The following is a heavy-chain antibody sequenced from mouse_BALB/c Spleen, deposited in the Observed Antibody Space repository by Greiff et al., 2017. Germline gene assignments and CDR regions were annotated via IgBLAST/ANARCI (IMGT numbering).Heavy chain of an antibody. D-gene: IGHD4-1*01. V-gene: IGHV5-12-1*01. J-gene: IGHJ2*01. CDR2: ISSGGGST. CDR1: GFAFSSYD. CDR3: ARDWEYYFDY. Sequence: EVMLVESGGGLVKPGGSLKLSCAASGFAFSSYDMSWVRQTPEKRLEWVAYISSGGGSTYYPDTVKGRFTISRDNAKNTLYLQMSSLKSEDTAMYYCARDWEYYFDYWGQGTTLTVSS.